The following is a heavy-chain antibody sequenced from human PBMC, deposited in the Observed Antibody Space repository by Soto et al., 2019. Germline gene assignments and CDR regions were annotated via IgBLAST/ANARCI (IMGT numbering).Heavy chain of an antibody. V-gene: IGHV4-34*01. Sequence: QVQLQQWGAGLLKPSETLSLTCAVYGGSFSGYYWTWIRQPPGTGLEWIGEINHSGSTNYNPSLKRPVTISVDTSKNQLSLKLTSVNAADTAVYYCARDKIAGRFDYWGQGTLVTVSS. CDR2: INHSGST. D-gene: IGHD2-21*01. J-gene: IGHJ4*02. CDR3: ARDKIAGRFDY. CDR1: GGSFSGYY.